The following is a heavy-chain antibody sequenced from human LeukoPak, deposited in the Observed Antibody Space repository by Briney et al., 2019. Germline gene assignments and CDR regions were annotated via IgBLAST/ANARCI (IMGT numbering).Heavy chain of an antibody. CDR2: INHSGST. V-gene: IGHV4-34*01. CDR1: GGSFSGYY. CDR3: ARGLGRNTMVRGVICAFDI. D-gene: IGHD3-10*01. Sequence: SETLSLTCAVYGGSFSGYYWSWIRQPPGKGLEWIGEINHSGSTNYNPSLKSRVTISVDTSKNQFSLKLSSVTAADTAVYYCARGLGRNTMVRGVICAFDIWGQGTMVTVSS. J-gene: IGHJ3*02.